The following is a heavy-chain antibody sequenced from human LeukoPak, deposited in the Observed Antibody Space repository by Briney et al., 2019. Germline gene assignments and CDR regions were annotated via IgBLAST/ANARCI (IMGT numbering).Heavy chain of an antibody. CDR1: GGTFSSYA. V-gene: IGHV1-69*05. CDR2: IIPIFGTA. Sequence: SVKVSCKASGGTFSSYAISWVRQAPGQGLEWMGGIIPIFGTANYAQKFQGRVTITTDESTSTAYMELSSLRSEDTAVYYCARDSHESMITFGGVIATWGQGTLVTVSS. CDR3: ARDSHESMITFGGVIAT. J-gene: IGHJ4*02. D-gene: IGHD3-16*02.